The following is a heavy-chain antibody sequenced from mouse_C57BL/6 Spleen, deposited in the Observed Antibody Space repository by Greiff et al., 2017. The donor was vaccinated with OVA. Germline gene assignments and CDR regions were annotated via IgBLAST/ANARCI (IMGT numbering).Heavy chain of an antibody. J-gene: IGHJ2*01. CDR3: ERERVGEALVYYFDY. D-gene: IGHD1-1*01. CDR2: ISAGGSYT. V-gene: IGHV5-4*01. Sequence: EVNVVESGGGLVKPGGSLKLSCAASGFTFSSYAMSWVRQTPEQRLEWVATISAGGSYTYYPDNVKGRFTISRDNAKNNSYLQMSHLRSEDTAVSYYERERVGEALVYYFDYWGQGTTLTVSS. CDR1: GFTFSSYA.